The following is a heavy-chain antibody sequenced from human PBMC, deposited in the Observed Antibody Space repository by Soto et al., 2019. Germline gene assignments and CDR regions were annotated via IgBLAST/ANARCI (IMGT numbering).Heavy chain of an antibody. CDR2: IYFTGST. Sequence: SETLSLTCTVSGGAVSSGTYYWSWIRQPPGKGLEWIGHIYFTGSTNYNPSLKSRVTMSLDASRNQFSLKLSSVTAADTAVYYCTRGPPRVQWFDPWGLGTLVTVSS. CDR1: GGAVSSGTYY. J-gene: IGHJ5*02. V-gene: IGHV4-61*01. CDR3: TRGPPRVQWFDP.